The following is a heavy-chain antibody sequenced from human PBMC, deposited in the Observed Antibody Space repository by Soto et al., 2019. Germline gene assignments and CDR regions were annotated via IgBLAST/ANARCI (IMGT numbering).Heavy chain of an antibody. CDR3: ARSQGSSTSLEIYYYYDYFMEV. J-gene: IGHJ6*04. CDR1: GGTFSSYA. V-gene: IGHV1-69*01. Sequence: QVQLVQSGAEVKKPGSSVKVSCKASGGTFSSYAISWVRQAPGQGLEWMGGIIPISGTANYAQKFQGRVTTTADESTSTAYMELSSLRSEDTAVYYCARSQGSSTSLEIYYYYDYFMEVWVKGTTVTVSS. CDR2: IIPISGTA. D-gene: IGHD2-2*01.